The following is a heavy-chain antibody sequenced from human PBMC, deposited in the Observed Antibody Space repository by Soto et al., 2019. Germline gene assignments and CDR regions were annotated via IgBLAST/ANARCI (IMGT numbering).Heavy chain of an antibody. CDR3: AKVPPNFWSGYYYDY. CDR2: ISGSGGST. D-gene: IGHD3-3*01. V-gene: IGHV3-23*01. J-gene: IGHJ4*02. Sequence: GGSLRLSCASSGFTFSSYAMSWVRQAPGKGLEWVSAISGSGGSTYYADSVKGRFTISRDNSKNTLYLQMNSLRAEDTAVYYCAKVPPNFWSGYYYDYWGQGTLATVSS. CDR1: GFTFSSYA.